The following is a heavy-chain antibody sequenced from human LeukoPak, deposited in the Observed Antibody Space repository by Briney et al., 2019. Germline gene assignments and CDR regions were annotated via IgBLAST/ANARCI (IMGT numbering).Heavy chain of an antibody. CDR2: ISNDGSRK. D-gene: IGHD3-3*01. CDR3: ARDRAWNYFDY. Sequence: SGGSLRLSCAASGFTFSRHGMHWVRQAPGKGLEWVAIISNDGSRKYYAHPVEGRFTISRDNSKNTLYLQMDSLRAEDTAVYYCARDRAWNYFDYWGQGTLVTVSS. V-gene: IGHV3-30*03. J-gene: IGHJ4*02. CDR1: GFTFSRHG.